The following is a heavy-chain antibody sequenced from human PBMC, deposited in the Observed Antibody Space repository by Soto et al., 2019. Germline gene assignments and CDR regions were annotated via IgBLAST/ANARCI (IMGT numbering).Heavy chain of an antibody. J-gene: IGHJ5*02. D-gene: IGHD2-21*02. CDR2: IRSKADSYAT. Sequence: PGGSLRLSCAASGFTLSGSRIHWVRQASGKGLEWVGRIRSKADSYATAYAASVKGRFTISRDDSKNTAYLQMNSLKTEDTAVYCCTSQYCGGDCSRVDPWGQGTLVTVSS. CDR1: GFTLSGSR. CDR3: TSQYCGGDCSRVDP. V-gene: IGHV3-73*01.